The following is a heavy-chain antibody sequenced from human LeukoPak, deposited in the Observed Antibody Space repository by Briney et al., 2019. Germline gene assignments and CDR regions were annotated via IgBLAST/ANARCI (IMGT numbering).Heavy chain of an antibody. CDR3: ARHSGYDLFPH. D-gene: IGHD5-12*01. CDR2: INPNSGGT. CDR1: GGTFSSYA. V-gene: IGHV1-2*02. J-gene: IGHJ4*02. Sequence: ASVKVSRKASGGTFSSYAISWVRQAPGQGLEWMGWINPNSGGTNYAQKFQGRVTMTRDTSISTAYMELSRLRSDDTAVYYCARHSGYDLFPHWGQGTLVTVSS.